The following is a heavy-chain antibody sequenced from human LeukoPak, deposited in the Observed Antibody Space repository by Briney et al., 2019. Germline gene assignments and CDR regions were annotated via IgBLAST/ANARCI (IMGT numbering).Heavy chain of an antibody. D-gene: IGHD2-15*01. J-gene: IGHJ4*02. CDR3: AGGYCRGGTCSRHYDY. Sequence: GGSLRLSCAASGFTVNYNHMSWVRQAPGKGLEWVSVIYSGGNTYLADSVKGRFSISRDNAKNTLYPQMNSLRAEDTAVYFCAGGYCRGGTCSRHYDYWGQGALVTVSS. V-gene: IGHV3-66*01. CDR1: GFTVNYNH. CDR2: IYSGGNT.